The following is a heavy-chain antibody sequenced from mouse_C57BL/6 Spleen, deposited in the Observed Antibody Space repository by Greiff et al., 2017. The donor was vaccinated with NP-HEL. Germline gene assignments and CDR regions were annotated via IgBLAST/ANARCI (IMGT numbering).Heavy chain of an antibody. CDR2: IDPSDSYT. D-gene: IGHD1-1*01. J-gene: IGHJ3*01. CDR1: GYTFTSYW. CDR3: ARGTTVVAPGLAY. V-gene: IGHV1-69*01. Sequence: QVQLQQPGAELVMPGASVKLSCKASGYTFTSYWMHWVKQRPGQGLEWIGEIDPSDSYTNYNQKFKGKSTLTVDKSSSTAYMQLSSLTSEDSAVYYCARGTTVVAPGLAYWGKGTLVTVSA.